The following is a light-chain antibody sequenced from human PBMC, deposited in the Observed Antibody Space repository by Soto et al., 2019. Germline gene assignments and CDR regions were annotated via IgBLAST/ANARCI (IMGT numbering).Light chain of an antibody. J-gene: IGKJ1*01. V-gene: IGKV1-39*01. CDR2: AAS. Sequence: DIQTTQSPSSLSASVGDRVTITCRASQSISNYLNWYQQKPGKAPKLLMFAASSLQSGVPSRFSGGGSGTDFTLTISSLQPEDFATYYCQQSYSTPRTFGQGTKVEIK. CDR1: QSISNY. CDR3: QQSYSTPRT.